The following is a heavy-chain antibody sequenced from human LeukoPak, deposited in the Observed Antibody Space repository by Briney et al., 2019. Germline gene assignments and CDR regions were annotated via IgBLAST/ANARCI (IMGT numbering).Heavy chain of an antibody. D-gene: IGHD3-10*01. CDR2: ISYDGSNK. J-gene: IGHJ4*02. CDR3: ARDRGDYYGSGSYYY. CDR1: GFTFSSYA. Sequence: GGSLRLSCAPSGFTFSSYAMHWVRQAPGKGLEWVAVISYDGSNKYYADSVKGRFTISRDNSKNTLYLQMNSLRAEDTGVYYCARDRGDYYGSGSYYYWGQGTLVTVSS. V-gene: IGHV3-30*04.